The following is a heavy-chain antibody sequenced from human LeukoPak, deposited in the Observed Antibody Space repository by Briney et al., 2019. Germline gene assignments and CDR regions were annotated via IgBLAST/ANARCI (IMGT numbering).Heavy chain of an antibody. CDR1: GFTFSGYS. V-gene: IGHV3-48*02. CDR2: ISASSSSI. J-gene: IGHJ5*02. D-gene: IGHD3-10*01. Sequence: GGSLRLSCAASGFTFSGYSMNWVRQAVGKGLEWVSYISASSSSIYYADSVKGRFTISRDNAKNSLYLQMNSLGDEDTAVYYCARNAPGTYRFDPWGQGTLVTVSS. CDR3: ARNAPGTYRFDP.